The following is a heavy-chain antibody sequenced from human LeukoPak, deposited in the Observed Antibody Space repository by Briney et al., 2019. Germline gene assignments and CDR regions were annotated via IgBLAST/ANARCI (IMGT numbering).Heavy chain of an antibody. CDR2: ISVYNGNT. CDR3: ARDPCSSTSCYSWYFDL. CDR1: GYTFTSNA. V-gene: IGHV1-18*01. J-gene: IGHJ2*01. Sequence: GASVKVSCGASGYTFTSNAISWVRQAPGQGLEWMGWISVYNGNTNYAQKLQGRLTMTTDTSTSTAYMELRSLRSDDTAIYYCARDPCSSTSCYSWYFDLWGRGTLVTVSS. D-gene: IGHD2-2*01.